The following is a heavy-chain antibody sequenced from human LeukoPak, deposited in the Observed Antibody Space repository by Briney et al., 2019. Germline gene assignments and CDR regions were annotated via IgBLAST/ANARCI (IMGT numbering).Heavy chain of an antibody. CDR1: GGSISSSNYY. V-gene: IGHV4-39*01. Sequence: SETLSLTCTVSGGSISSSNYYWGWIRQPPGKGLEWIGGIYYSGITYYNPSLKSRVTISVDTSNNQFSLKLSSVTAADTAMYYCARLLIYCSSTSCHFDYWGQGTLVTVSS. D-gene: IGHD2-2*01. CDR3: ARLLIYCSSTSCHFDY. CDR2: IYYSGIT. J-gene: IGHJ4*02.